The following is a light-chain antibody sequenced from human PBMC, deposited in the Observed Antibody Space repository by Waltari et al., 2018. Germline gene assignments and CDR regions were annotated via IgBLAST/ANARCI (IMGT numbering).Light chain of an antibody. Sequence: QLVVTQSPSASAPLGASVKLTCTLSSGHSSNVLAWRPQRPEKGPRYLMKVNSDGSHSKGDEIPDRFSGSSSGAERYLTISSLQSDDEADYYCETGGHGTWVFGGGTKLTVL. CDR1: SGHSSNV. J-gene: IGLJ3*02. CDR3: ETGGHGTWV. V-gene: IGLV4-69*01. CDR2: VNSDGSH.